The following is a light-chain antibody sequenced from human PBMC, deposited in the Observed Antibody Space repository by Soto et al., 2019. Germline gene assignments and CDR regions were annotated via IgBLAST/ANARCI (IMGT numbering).Light chain of an antibody. V-gene: IGKV3-11*01. CDR1: QSVSNNY. CDR2: GAS. CDR3: QQRSNWPRT. J-gene: IGKJ1*01. Sequence: IVMTQSPDSLAVSLGERATRSCRASQSVSNNYLAWYQQKPGQAPRLLIYGASNRATGIPARFSGSGSGTDFTLTISSLEPEDFAVYYCQQRSNWPRTFGQGTKVDIK.